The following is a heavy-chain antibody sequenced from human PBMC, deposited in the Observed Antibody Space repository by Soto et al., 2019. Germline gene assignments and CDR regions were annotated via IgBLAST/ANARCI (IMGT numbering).Heavy chain of an antibody. CDR2: ISGYNGDI. V-gene: IGHV1-18*04. Sequence: ASVKVSCKASGYTFNRHGITWVRQAPGQGLEWMGWISGYNGDINYEQKFQGRVTLSSGTLTRTVYLELKSLRFDDTAVYYCARVRIVGAREIDFWGQGTLVTVSS. CDR3: ARVRIVGAREIDF. D-gene: IGHD1-26*01. J-gene: IGHJ4*02. CDR1: GYTFNRHG.